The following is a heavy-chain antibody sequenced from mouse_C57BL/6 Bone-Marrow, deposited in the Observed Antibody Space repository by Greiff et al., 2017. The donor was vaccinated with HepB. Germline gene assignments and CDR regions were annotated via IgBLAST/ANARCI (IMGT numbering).Heavy chain of an antibody. V-gene: IGHV1-59*01. D-gene: IGHD2-2*01. CDR2: IDPSDSYT. J-gene: IGHJ2*01. Sequence: QVQLQQPGAELVRPGTSVKLSCKASGYTFTSYWMHWVKQRPGQGLEWIGVIDPSDSYTNYNQKFKGKATLTVDTSSSTAYMQLSSLTSEDSAVYYCARSGDLLWFRYFDYWGQGTTLTVSS. CDR3: ARSGDLLWFRYFDY. CDR1: GYTFTSYW.